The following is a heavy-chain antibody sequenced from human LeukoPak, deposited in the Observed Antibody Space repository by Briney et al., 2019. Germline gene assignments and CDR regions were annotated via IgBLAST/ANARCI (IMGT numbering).Heavy chain of an antibody. CDR1: GGSISSGDYY. CDR3: ARLRPPGYYYYGMDV. CDR2: IYYSGST. J-gene: IGHJ6*02. V-gene: IGHV4-30-4*01. Sequence: SETLSLTCTVSGGSISSGDYYWSWIRQPPGKGLEWIGYIYYSGSTYYNPSLKSRVTISVDTSKNQFSLKLSSVTAADTAVYYCARLRPPGYYYYGMDVWGQGTTVTVSS.